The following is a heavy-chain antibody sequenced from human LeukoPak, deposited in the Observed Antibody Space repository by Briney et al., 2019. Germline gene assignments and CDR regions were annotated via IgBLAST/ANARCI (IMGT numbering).Heavy chain of an antibody. D-gene: IGHD2-21*02. V-gene: IGHV4-38-2*02. J-gene: IGHJ3*02. CDR2: FYRSGNY. CDR1: GYSISSGYY. Sequence: SETLSLTCCVSGYSISSGYYWGWIPQPPGEGLEWIGSFYRSGNYYYNPSLKSRVTISADTSKYSLSLKLSSVTAADTAVYYCASEAHLCGADCYPDAFDIWGQGTMVTVSS. CDR3: ASEAHLCGADCYPDAFDI.